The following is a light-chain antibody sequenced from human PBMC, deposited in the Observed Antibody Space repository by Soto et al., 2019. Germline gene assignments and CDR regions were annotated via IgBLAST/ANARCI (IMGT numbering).Light chain of an antibody. Sequence: DIQMTQSPSTLSASLGDRVTITCRASQSISSWWAWYQQKPGKAPKLLMYKASSLESGVPSRFSGSGSGTEFTLTISSLQPDDFATYHCQQYNRYSMSTFGQGTKLEIK. J-gene: IGKJ2*01. CDR1: QSISSW. CDR3: QQYNRYSMST. CDR2: KAS. V-gene: IGKV1-5*03.